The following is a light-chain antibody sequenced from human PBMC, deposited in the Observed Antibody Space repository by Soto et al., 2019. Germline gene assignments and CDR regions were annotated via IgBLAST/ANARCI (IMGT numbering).Light chain of an antibody. CDR3: SLYTSSNTYV. J-gene: IGLJ1*01. V-gene: IGLV2-18*01. CDR1: SSDVGSYNR. CDR2: EVS. Sequence: QAVRTQPPSVSGSPGQAVTISCTGTSSDVGSYNRVSWYRQPPGTAPKLMIYEVSNRPSGVPDRFSGSKSGNTASLTISGLQAEDEADYYCSLYTSSNTYVFGTGTKVTVL.